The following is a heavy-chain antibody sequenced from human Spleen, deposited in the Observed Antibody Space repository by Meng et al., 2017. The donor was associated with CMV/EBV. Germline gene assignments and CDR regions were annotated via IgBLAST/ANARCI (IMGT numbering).Heavy chain of an antibody. CDR3: ARDHNWGPDY. Sequence: ASVKVSCKASGYTFTGFYIHWVRQAPGQGLEWMAWIMPGNGATHYAQNFQGRVTLTTDTSISTAYMELTGLNYDDTGIYYCARDHNWGPDYWGQGTLVTVSS. CDR2: IMPGNGAT. CDR1: GYTFTGFY. J-gene: IGHJ4*02. D-gene: IGHD1-1*01. V-gene: IGHV1-2*02.